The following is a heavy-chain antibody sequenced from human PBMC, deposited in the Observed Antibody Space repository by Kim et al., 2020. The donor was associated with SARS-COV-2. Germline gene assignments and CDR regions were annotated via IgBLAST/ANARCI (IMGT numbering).Heavy chain of an antibody. CDR1: GGSISSGDYY. J-gene: IGHJ6*02. V-gene: IGHV4-30-4*01. CDR3: ARDHFKVTIFGVVSRHGMDV. D-gene: IGHD3-3*01. CDR2: IYYSGST. Sequence: SETLSLTCTVSGGSISSGDYYWSWIRQPPGKGLEWIGYIYYSGSTYYNPSLKSRVTISVDTSKNQFSLKLSSVTAADTAVYYCARDHFKVTIFGVVSRHGMDVWGQGTTVTVSS.